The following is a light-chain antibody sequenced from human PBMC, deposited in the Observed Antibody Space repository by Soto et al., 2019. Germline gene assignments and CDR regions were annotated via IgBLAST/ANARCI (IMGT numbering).Light chain of an antibody. J-gene: IGLJ3*02. CDR3: QSYDSSLSGSV. CDR1: SSNIGAGYD. Sequence: QSVLTQPPSVSGAPGQRVTISCTGSSSNIGAGYDVHWYQQLPGTAPKLLIYGNSNRPSGAPDRFSGSKSGTSASLAITGLRAEDEADYYCQSYDSSLSGSVFGGGTKVTVL. CDR2: GNS. V-gene: IGLV1-40*01.